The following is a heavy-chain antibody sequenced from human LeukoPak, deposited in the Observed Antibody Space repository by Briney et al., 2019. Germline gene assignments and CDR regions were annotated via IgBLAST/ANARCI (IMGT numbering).Heavy chain of an antibody. J-gene: IGHJ4*02. D-gene: IGHD2-15*01. V-gene: IGHV3-23*01. Sequence: PGGSLRLSCAASGFTFSSYAMSWVRQAPGKGLEWVSAIGGSGVSTYYGDSVKGRFTISRDNTKNTVYLLMNSLRAEDTALYYCAKAYSVEYWSPFDCWGQGTLATVSS. CDR1: GFTFSSYA. CDR2: IGGSGVST. CDR3: AKAYSVEYWSPFDC.